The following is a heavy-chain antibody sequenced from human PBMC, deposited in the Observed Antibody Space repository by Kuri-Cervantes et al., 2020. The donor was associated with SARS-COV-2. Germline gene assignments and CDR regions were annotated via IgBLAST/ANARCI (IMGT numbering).Heavy chain of an antibody. J-gene: IGHJ4*02. V-gene: IGHV1-2*02. CDR3: ARDFSGDIVVVPAI. CDR2: INPNSGGT. CDR1: GYTFTSYG. Sequence: ASVKVSCKASGYTFTSYGISWVRQAPGQGLEWMGWINPNSGGTNYAQKFQGRVTMTRDTSISTAYMELSRLRSDDTAVYYCARDFSGDIVVVPAIWGQGTLVTVS. D-gene: IGHD2-2*01.